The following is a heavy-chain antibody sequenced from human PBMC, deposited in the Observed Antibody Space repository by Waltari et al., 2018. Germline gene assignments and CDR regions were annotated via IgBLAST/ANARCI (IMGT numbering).Heavy chain of an antibody. CDR2: ISWDGGST. CDR1: GFTFDDYA. J-gene: IGHJ4*02. V-gene: IGHV3-43D*04. D-gene: IGHD3-10*01. Sequence: EVQLVESGGVVVQPGGSLRLSCAASGFTFDDYAMHWVRQATGKGLEWVSLISWDGGSTYYADSVKGRFTISRDNSKNSLYLQMNSLRAEDTALYYCAKGNGASMVRGVIISDWGQGTLVTVSS. CDR3: AKGNGASMVRGVIISD.